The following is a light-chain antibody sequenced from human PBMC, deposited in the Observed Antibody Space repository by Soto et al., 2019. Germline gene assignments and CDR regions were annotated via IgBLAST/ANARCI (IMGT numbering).Light chain of an antibody. V-gene: IGKV1-27*01. J-gene: IGKJ3*01. Sequence: DIQMTQSPSSLSASVGDRVTITCRASQGIYNYLAWYQQKPGKVPKLLIYAASTLQSGVPARFSGSGSGTDFTLTISSLQPEDVATYYGQKYNSALGTFGPGTKVDIK. CDR1: QGIYNY. CDR2: AAS. CDR3: QKYNSALGT.